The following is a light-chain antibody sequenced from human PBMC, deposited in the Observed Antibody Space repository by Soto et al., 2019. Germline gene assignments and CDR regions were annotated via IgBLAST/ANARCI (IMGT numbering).Light chain of an antibody. Sequence: QSALTQPPSASGSPGQSVTISCTGTSSDVGGYNYVSWYQQHPGRAPKLIIYEVSKRPSGVPDRFSAYKSGNTASLTVSGLQAEDEADYYCSSYAGRNTLLFGGGTKLTVL. CDR2: EVS. CDR1: SSDVGGYNY. J-gene: IGLJ2*01. CDR3: SSYAGRNTLL. V-gene: IGLV2-8*01.